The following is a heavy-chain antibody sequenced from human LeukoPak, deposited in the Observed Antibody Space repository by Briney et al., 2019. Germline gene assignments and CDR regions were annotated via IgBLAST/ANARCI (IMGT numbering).Heavy chain of an antibody. V-gene: IGHV3-74*01. CDR2: INNDGSIR. D-gene: IGHD5-18*01. CDR3: ARQLWPLFDY. CDR1: GFTFSSYW. Sequence: GGSLRLSCAASGFTFSSYWMHWVRQAPGKGLEWVSRINNDGSIRTYADSVKGRFTISRDNAKNTLYLQMNSLRAEDTAVYYCARQLWPLFDYWGQGTLVTVSS. J-gene: IGHJ4*02.